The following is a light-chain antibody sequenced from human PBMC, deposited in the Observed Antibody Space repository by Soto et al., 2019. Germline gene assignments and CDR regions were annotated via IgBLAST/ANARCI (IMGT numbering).Light chain of an antibody. CDR2: SAS. J-gene: IGKJ2*01. CDR1: QSGSSSY. V-gene: IGKV3-20*01. CDR3: QKYDSSLYT. Sequence: EIVWTQAPGTLSFSPGDRATLSCRASQSGSSSYLAWYQQKPGQAPRLLIYSASSRATGIPDRFSGSGSGTDFTLTISRLEPEDFAVYYCQKYDSSLYTFGQGTKLEIK.